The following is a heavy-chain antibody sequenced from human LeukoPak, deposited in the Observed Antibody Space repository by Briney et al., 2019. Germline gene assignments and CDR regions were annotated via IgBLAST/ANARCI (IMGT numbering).Heavy chain of an antibody. CDR1: GGSISSGGYY. Sequence: PSQTLSLTCTVSGGSISSGGYYWSWIRQHPGKGLEWIGYIYYSGSTYYNPSLKSRVTISVDTSKNQFSLKLSSVTAADTAVYYCARGLVAGTPYFDYWGQGTLVTVSS. CDR2: IYYSGST. CDR3: ARGLVAGTPYFDY. J-gene: IGHJ4*02. V-gene: IGHV4-31*03. D-gene: IGHD6-19*01.